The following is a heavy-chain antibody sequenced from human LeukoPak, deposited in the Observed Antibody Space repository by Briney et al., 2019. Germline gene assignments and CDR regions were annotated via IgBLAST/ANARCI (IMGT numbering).Heavy chain of an antibody. J-gene: IGHJ4*02. D-gene: IGHD1-26*01. V-gene: IGHV3-23*01. CDR2: IRDSGSST. CDR1: GFTFSSYA. CDR3: AKYGPQDSGSSHFNY. Sequence: GGALRLSCAASGFTFSSYAMSWVRQAPGKGLEWVSAIRDSGSSTHYADSVKGRFTTSRDNSKNTLFLQMNSLRAEDTAIYYCAKYGPQDSGSSHFNYWGQGALVTVSS.